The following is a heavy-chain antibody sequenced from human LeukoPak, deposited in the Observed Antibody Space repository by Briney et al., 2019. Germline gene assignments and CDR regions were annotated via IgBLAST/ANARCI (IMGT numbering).Heavy chain of an antibody. CDR2: IYYSGST. Sequence: SETLSLTCTVSGGSISSSSYYWDWIRQPPGKGLEWIGSIYYSGSTYYNPSLKSRVTISVDTSKNQFSLKLSSVTAADTAVYYCARNVLNYYGSGSYLDYWGQGTLVTVSS. CDR1: GGSISSSSYY. V-gene: IGHV4-39*07. D-gene: IGHD3-10*01. CDR3: ARNVLNYYGSGSYLDY. J-gene: IGHJ4*02.